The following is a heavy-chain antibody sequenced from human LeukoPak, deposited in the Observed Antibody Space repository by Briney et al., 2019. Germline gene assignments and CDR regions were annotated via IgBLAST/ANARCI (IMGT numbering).Heavy chain of an antibody. CDR3: ATEALYYDFWSGAHNSYFQH. CDR1: GFIFSSYT. D-gene: IGHD3-3*01. V-gene: IGHV3-21*01. J-gene: IGHJ1*01. Sequence: GGSLRLSCAASGFIFSSYTMNWVRRAPGKGLEWVSSISSGSSYIFNADSVKGRFTISRDNAKNSLYLQMNSLRAEDTAVYYCATEALYYDFWSGAHNSYFQHWGQGTLVTVSS. CDR2: ISSGSSYI.